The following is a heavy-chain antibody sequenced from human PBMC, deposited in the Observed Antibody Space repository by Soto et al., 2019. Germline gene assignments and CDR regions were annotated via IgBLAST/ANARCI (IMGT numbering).Heavy chain of an antibody. CDR3: ARAAGRSKLLPFYFDP. Sequence: QVHLLQSGAEVQKPGASVRISCQASGYTFTTSAIHWVRQAPGQSLEWMGWINPATGDTRYSQSVRGRVTCALDTSATTAYMDLRSLASHDTAVYYCARAAGRSKLLPFYFDPWGQGTLVTVSS. CDR2: INPATGDT. D-gene: IGHD6-13*01. V-gene: IGHV1-3*01. CDR1: GYTFTTSA. J-gene: IGHJ5*02.